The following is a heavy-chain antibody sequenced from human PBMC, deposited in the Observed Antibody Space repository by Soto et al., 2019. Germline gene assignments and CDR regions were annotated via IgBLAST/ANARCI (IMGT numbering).Heavy chain of an antibody. Sequence: PSETLSLTCTFSCGSISSGGYSWSWIRQSPEKGLEWIGCIYPTGTTYYHPSLKSRVTISVDTSRNQFSLNLTSVTAADTAVYYCARAPPGPSPRWVLWGQGTTVTVSS. CDR1: CGSISSGGYS. D-gene: IGHD3-10*01. J-gene: IGHJ6*02. CDR2: IYPTGTT. CDR3: ARAPPGPSPRWVL. V-gene: IGHV4-30-2*06.